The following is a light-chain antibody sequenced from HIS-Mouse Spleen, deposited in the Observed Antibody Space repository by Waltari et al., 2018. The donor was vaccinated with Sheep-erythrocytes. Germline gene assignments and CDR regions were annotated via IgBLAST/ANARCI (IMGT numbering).Light chain of an antibody. J-gene: IGLJ2*01. CDR1: TLGDTY. CDR2: QDS. V-gene: IGLV3-1*01. Sequence: SYELTQPPSVSVSPGQTASITCSGDTLGDTYACWYQQKPGHSPVLVIYQDSKRPSGIPERFSGSNSGNTATLTISGTQAMDEADYYCQAWDSSTVVFGGGTKLTVL. CDR3: QAWDSSTVV.